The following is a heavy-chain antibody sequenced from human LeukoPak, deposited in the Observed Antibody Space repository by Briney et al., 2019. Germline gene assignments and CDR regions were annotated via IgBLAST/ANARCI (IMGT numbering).Heavy chain of an antibody. CDR2: ISYDGSNK. CDR1: GFTFSSYA. J-gene: IGHJ4*02. Sequence: PGRSLRLSCAASGFTFSSYAMHWVRQAPGKGLERVAVISYDGSNKYYADSVKGRFTISRDNSKNTLYLQMNSLRAEDTAVYYCARDFYGSGSYPAYWGQGTLVTVSS. CDR3: ARDFYGSGSYPAY. V-gene: IGHV3-30-3*01. D-gene: IGHD3-10*01.